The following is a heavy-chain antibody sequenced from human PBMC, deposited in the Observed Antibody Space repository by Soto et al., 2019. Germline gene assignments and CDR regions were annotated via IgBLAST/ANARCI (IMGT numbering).Heavy chain of an antibody. V-gene: IGHV3-23*01. Sequence: VQLLESGGGLVQPGGSLRLSCAASGFTFSNYAMSWVRQAPGKGLEWVSAISGSGGSTYYADSVKGRFTISRDNSKITLYLQMKSLRAEDTAVYYCARTEGYGDSRLYYYYYMDVWGNGTTVTVSS. D-gene: IGHD4-17*01. J-gene: IGHJ6*03. CDR3: ARTEGYGDSRLYYYYYMDV. CDR2: ISGSGGST. CDR1: GFTFSNYA.